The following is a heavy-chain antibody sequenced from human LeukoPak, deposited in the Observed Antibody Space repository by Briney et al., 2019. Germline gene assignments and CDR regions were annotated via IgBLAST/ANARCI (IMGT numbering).Heavy chain of an antibody. CDR2: IIPIFGTA. CDR3: ARDQLSRGVWFDP. Sequence: SVKVSCKASGGTFSSYAISWVRQAPGQGLEWMGGIIPIFGTANYAQKFQGRVTITADKSTSTAYMELSSLRSEDTAVYYCARDQLSRGVWFDPWGQGTLVTVSS. J-gene: IGHJ5*02. D-gene: IGHD1-1*01. V-gene: IGHV1-69*06. CDR1: GGTFSSYA.